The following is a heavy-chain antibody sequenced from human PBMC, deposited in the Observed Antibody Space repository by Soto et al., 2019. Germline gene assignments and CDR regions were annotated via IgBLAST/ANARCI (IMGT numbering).Heavy chain of an antibody. CDR3: ARTDSSGWYGGIDY. D-gene: IGHD6-19*01. Sequence: SGGSLRLSCAASGFTFSSSGMHWDRQAPGKGLEWVALIWYDGSNKYYADSVKGRFTISRDNSKNTLYLQMNSLRAEDTAVYYCARTDSSGWYGGIDYWGQGTLVTVSS. J-gene: IGHJ4*02. V-gene: IGHV3-33*01. CDR2: IWYDGSNK. CDR1: GFTFSSSG.